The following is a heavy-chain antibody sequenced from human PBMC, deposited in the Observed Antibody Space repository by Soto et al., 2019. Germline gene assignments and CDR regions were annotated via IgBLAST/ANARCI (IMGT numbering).Heavy chain of an antibody. D-gene: IGHD5-18*01. CDR2: IYSGGST. J-gene: IGHJ1*01. Sequence: EVQLVASGGGFIQPVVSLRLSCADSGFTVSSNYMSWVRTAPGKGLEWVSVIYSGGSTYYADSVKGRFTISRDHSKNTLYLQMTSLRAEDTAVYYCARDRLEIGYPDYFQHWGQGTLVTVSS. CDR1: GFTVSSNY. V-gene: IGHV3-53*01. CDR3: ARDRLEIGYPDYFQH.